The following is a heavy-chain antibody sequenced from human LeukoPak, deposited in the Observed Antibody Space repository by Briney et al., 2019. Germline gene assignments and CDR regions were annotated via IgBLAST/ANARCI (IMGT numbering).Heavy chain of an antibody. J-gene: IGHJ4*02. CDR2: ISSSGSTI. Sequence: GGSLRLSCAASGFTFSSYEMNWVRQAPGKGLEWVSYISSSGSTIYYADSVKGRFTISRDNAKNSLYLQMNSLRAEDTAVYYCARGPNYYDSSGYPDYFDYWGQGTLVTVSS. V-gene: IGHV3-48*03. CDR3: ARGPNYYDSSGYPDYFDY. CDR1: GFTFSSYE. D-gene: IGHD3-22*01.